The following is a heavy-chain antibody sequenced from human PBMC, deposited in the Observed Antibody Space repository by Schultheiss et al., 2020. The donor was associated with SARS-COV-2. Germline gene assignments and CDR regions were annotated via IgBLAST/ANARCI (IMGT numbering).Heavy chain of an antibody. J-gene: IGHJ6*02. D-gene: IGHD3-10*01. CDR1: GFTFSSYA. CDR2: ISSNGGST. CDR3: ARGEVIGDGMDV. Sequence: GGSLRLSCAASGFTFSSYAMHWVRQAPGKGLEYVSAISSNGGSTYYADSVKGRFTISRDNSKNTLYLQMNSLRAEDTAVYYCARGEVIGDGMDVWGQGTTVTVSS. V-gene: IGHV3-64*04.